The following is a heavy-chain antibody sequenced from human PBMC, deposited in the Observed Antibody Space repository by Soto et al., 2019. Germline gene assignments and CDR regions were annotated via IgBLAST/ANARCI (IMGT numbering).Heavy chain of an antibody. J-gene: IGHJ4*02. CDR2: TIPIFGTA. V-gene: IGHV1-69*13. CDR3: ARYGYQLLYTGEGYSDY. CDR1: GGTFSSYA. Sequence: ASVKVSCKASGGTFSSYAISWVRQAPGQGLEWMGGTIPIFGTANYAQKFQGRVTITADESTSTAYMELSSLRSEDTAVYYCARYGYQLLYTGEGYSDYWGQGTLVTVSS. D-gene: IGHD2-2*02.